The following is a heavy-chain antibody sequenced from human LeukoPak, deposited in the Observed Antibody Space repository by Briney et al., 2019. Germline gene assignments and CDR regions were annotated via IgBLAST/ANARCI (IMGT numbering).Heavy chain of an antibody. J-gene: IGHJ4*02. Sequence: EGSLRLSCAASGFTFSSYGMHWVRQAPGKGLEWVAFIRYDGSNKYYADSVKGRFTISRDNSKNTLYLQMNSLRAEDTAVYYCAYNGYRSYYFDYWGQGTLVTVSS. CDR1: GFTFSSYG. CDR3: AYNGYRSYYFDY. V-gene: IGHV3-30*02. CDR2: IRYDGSNK. D-gene: IGHD5-18*01.